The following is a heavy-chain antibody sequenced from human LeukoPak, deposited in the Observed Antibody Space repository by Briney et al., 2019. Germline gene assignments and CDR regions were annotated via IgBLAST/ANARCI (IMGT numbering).Heavy chain of an antibody. Sequence: GGSLRLSCAASGFSVSNNYISWVRQPPGKGLEWISVIYAGGSTFYTDYVKGRFTTSRDNSKNTVYLQMDRLTPEDTAVYYCARDPTGASVWGRGTTVTVSS. J-gene: IGHJ6*04. V-gene: IGHV3-53*01. CDR3: ARDPTGASV. D-gene: IGHD1-14*01. CDR1: GFSVSNNY. CDR2: IYAGGST.